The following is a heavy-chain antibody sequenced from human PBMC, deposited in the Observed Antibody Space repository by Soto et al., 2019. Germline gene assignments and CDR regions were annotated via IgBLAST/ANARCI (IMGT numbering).Heavy chain of an antibody. D-gene: IGHD3-10*01. V-gene: IGHV4-34*01. CDR2: INHSGST. CDR1: GWSFSGYY. Sequence: SETLSLTCAVYGWSFSGYYWSWIRQPPGKGLEWIGEINHSGSTNYNPSLKSRVTISVDTSKNQFSLKLSSVTAADTAVYYCARGGKLWFGLRLNYYYGMDVWGQGTTVTVS. J-gene: IGHJ6*02. CDR3: ARGGKLWFGLRLNYYYGMDV.